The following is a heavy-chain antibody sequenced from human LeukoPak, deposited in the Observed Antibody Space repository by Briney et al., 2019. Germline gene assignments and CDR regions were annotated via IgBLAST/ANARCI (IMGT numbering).Heavy chain of an antibody. CDR2: IRDDGGEI. V-gene: IGHV3-7*01. D-gene: IGHD1-26*01. J-gene: IGHJ4*02. CDR1: RFTFCSYW. Sequence: GGSLRRSCEAYRFTFCSYWMIWLRHAPGKGLEWVANIRDDGGEIYYVDSVKGPFTSSRDQAKSSLFLQMNSLRAEDAAVYYCARDKPRGSYYGSIFDSWGQGNLVTVS. CDR3: ARDKPRGSYYGSIFDS.